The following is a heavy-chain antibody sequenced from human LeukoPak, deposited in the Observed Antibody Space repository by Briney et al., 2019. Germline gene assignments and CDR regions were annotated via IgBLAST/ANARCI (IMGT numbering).Heavy chain of an antibody. CDR2: IYTSGST. CDR1: VVAPRGVY. V-gene: IGHV4-4*07. D-gene: IGHD1-14*01. CDR3: ARDLPRTDAFDI. Sequence: SETLSLTCAVSVVAPRGVYCSSSPQPAGNGLEWIGHIYTSGSTNYNPSLKSRVTMSVYTSKNQFSLNRSSVTAADTAVHYCARDLPRTDAFDIWGQGTMVTVSS. J-gene: IGHJ3*02.